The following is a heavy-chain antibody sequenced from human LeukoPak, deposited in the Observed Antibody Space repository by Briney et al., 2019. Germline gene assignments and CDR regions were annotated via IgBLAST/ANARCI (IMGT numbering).Heavy chain of an antibody. J-gene: IGHJ4*02. D-gene: IGHD3-3*01. Sequence: SETLSLTCTVSGGSLSSYYWSWIRQPAGKGLEWIGRIYTSGSTNYNPSLNSRVTISIDKSKNHFSLNLSSVTAADTAVYYCARHNTIFGVLVPLDYWGQGTLVTVSS. CDR3: ARHNTIFGVLVPLDY. CDR1: GGSLSSYY. V-gene: IGHV4-4*07. CDR2: IYTSGST.